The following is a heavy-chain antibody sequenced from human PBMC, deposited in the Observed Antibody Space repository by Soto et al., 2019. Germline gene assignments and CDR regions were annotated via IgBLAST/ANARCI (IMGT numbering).Heavy chain of an antibody. CDR2: IFSNDEK. V-gene: IGHV2-26*01. Sequence: QVTLKESGPVLVKPTETLTLTCTVSGFSLSNARMGVSWIRQPPGKALEWLAHIFSNDEKSYSTSLKSRRTFSNDTSKRQVVLTMTNMDPVDTATYYCARHGRGVGARPLDYWGQGTLVTVSS. CDR1: GFSLSNARMG. CDR3: ARHGRGVGARPLDY. J-gene: IGHJ4*02. D-gene: IGHD1-26*01.